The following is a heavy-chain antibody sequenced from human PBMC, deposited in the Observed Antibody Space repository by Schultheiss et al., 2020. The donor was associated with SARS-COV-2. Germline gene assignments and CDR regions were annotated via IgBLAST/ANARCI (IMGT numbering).Heavy chain of an antibody. CDR2: IYPGDSDT. V-gene: IGHV5-51*01. Sequence: GESLKISCKGSGYSFTNYWIGWVRQMPGKGLEWMGVIYPGDSDTRYSPSFQGQVTISADKSISTAYLQWSSLKASDTAMYYCARRGGSGNYVPYYFHYYGMDVWGQGTTVTVSS. J-gene: IGHJ6*02. CDR1: GYSFTNYW. D-gene: IGHD4-11*01. CDR3: ARRGGSGNYVPYYFHYYGMDV.